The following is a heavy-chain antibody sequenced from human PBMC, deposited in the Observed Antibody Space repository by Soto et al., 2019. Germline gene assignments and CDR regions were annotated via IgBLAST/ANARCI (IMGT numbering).Heavy chain of an antibody. Sequence: GGSLRLSCAASGFTFSSSWMNWVRQAPGKGLEWVANIKQDGSEKYYVYSVKGRFTISRDNAKNSLYLQMNSLRAEDTAVYYCASSPDYSGGYWGQGTLVTVSS. V-gene: IGHV3-7*05. D-gene: IGHD2-15*01. J-gene: IGHJ4*02. CDR1: GFTFSSSW. CDR3: ASSPDYSGGY. CDR2: IKQDGSEK.